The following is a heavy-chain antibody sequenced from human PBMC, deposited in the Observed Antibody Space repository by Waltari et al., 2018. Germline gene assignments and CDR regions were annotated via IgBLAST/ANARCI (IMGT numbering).Heavy chain of an antibody. D-gene: IGHD6-19*01. V-gene: IGHV3-23*03. Sequence: EVQLLESGGGLVQPGGPLRLSWAASGLTFSNYAMSWVRQAPGKGLEWVSVIYVGGTTRYYADSVKGRFTISRDDSKNTVYLQMNSLRDEDTAVYYCAKGGWFDNWGQGTLVTVSS. CDR2: IYVGGTTR. CDR3: AKGGWFDN. CDR1: GLTFSNYA. J-gene: IGHJ4*02.